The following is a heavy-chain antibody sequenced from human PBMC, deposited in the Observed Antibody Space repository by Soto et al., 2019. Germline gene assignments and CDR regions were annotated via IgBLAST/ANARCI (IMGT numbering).Heavy chain of an antibody. J-gene: IGHJ3*02. V-gene: IGHV4-59*01. D-gene: IGHD1-26*01. Sequence: QVQLQESGPRLVKPSETLSLTCTVSGGSISSYFWSWIRQPPGEGLEWIGYIFYSGTTNYSHSLKSRVTMSLGTAQNQFSLNPTSVTAADRAVYYCAPGRGGTEDALAIWGQGTMVNVSS. CDR2: IFYSGTT. CDR3: APGRGGTEDALAI. CDR1: GGSISSYF.